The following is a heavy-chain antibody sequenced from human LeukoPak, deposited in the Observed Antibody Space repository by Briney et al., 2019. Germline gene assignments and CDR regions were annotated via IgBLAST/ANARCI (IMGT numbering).Heavy chain of an antibody. V-gene: IGHV1-2*02. Sequence: ASVKVSCKASGYTFTGYYMHWVRQAPGQGLEWMGWINPNSGGTNYAQKFQGRVTMTGDTSISTAYMELSRLRSDDTAVYYCASPNYDFWSGYYGFDYWGQGTLVTVSS. CDR3: ASPNYDFWSGYYGFDY. J-gene: IGHJ4*02. CDR2: INPNSGGT. D-gene: IGHD3-3*01. CDR1: GYTFTGYY.